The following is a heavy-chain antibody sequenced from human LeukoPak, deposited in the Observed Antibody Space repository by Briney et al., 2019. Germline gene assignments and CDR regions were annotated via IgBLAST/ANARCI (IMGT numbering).Heavy chain of an antibody. J-gene: IGHJ5*02. CDR1: GGSISSNTYF. D-gene: IGHD5/OR15-5a*01. CDR2: IRYSGST. Sequence: SETLSLTCNVSGGSISSNTYFWGWIRRPPGKGLEWIGSIRYSGSTYYNPSLKSRVTISVDTSNNQFSLHLTSLTAADTAVYYCATSDTVSTYNWFDPWGLGTLVTAS. CDR3: ATSDTVSTYNWFDP. V-gene: IGHV4-39*01.